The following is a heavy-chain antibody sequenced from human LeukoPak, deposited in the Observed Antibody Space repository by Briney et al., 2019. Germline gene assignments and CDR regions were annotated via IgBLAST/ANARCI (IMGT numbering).Heavy chain of an antibody. CDR1: GLTFSSYW. CDR2: IKQDGSEK. V-gene: IGHV3-7*01. Sequence: GGSLRLSCAASGLTFSSYWMSWVRQAPGKGLEWVANIKQDGSEKYYVDSVKGRFTISRDNAKNSLYLQMNSLRAEDTAMYYCARVVTIFGVVDYWGQGTLVTVSS. D-gene: IGHD3-3*01. CDR3: ARVVTIFGVVDY. J-gene: IGHJ4*02.